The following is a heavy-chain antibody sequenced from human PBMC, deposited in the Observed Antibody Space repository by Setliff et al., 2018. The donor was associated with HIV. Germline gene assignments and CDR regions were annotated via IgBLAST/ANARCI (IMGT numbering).Heavy chain of an antibody. CDR3: ANRAVQDGTVTSSNWFES. Sequence: PSETLSLTCAVSGDSIGTYSWHWLRQPPGKGLEWIGYIYGSGSTGYNPSLTSRVTMSTDTPNNRFALKLTSVTAADTAVYYCANRAVQDGTVTSSNWFESWGQGTLVTVSS. V-gene: IGHV4-4*09. D-gene: IGHD1-7*01. CDR1: GDSIGTYS. CDR2: IYGSGST. J-gene: IGHJ5*01.